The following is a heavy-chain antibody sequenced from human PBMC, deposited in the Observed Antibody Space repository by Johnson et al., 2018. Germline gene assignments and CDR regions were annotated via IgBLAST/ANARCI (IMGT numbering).Heavy chain of an antibody. D-gene: IGHD2-21*02. CDR3: ARAWVGHIVVVTTILVPAFTI. J-gene: IGHJ3*02. CDR1: GFTFSSYS. CDR2: ISSSSSTI. V-gene: IGHV3-48*02. Sequence: VQLVQSGGGLVQPGGSLRLSCAASGFTFSSYSMNWVRQAPGKGLEWISYISSSSSTIYYADSVKGRFPISRDNAKNTLYLHMNSLRDEETAVYYCARAWVGHIVVVTTILVPAFTIWGQGTMVTVSS.